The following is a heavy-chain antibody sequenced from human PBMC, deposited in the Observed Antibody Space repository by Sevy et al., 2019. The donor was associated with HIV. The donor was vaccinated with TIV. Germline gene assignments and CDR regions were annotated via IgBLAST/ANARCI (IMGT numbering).Heavy chain of an antibody. CDR1: GGSISAYY. J-gene: IGHJ5*02. CDR2: IYYTGST. Sequence: SETLSLTCTVSGGSISAYYWSWIRQPPGKALEYIGYIYYTGSTNYNPSLENRVTMSVDASKNQFSLKLNSVTAADTAVYYCTRAPPVRSGDDSLNWFDPWGQGTLVTVSS. V-gene: IGHV4-59*01. D-gene: IGHD5-12*01. CDR3: TRAPPVRSGDDSLNWFDP.